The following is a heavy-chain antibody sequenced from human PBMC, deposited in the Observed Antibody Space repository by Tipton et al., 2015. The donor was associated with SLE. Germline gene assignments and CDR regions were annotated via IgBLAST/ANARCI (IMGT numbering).Heavy chain of an antibody. CDR2: IYYSGST. CDR3: ARDGYSYPFDY. V-gene: IGHV4-59*01. CDR1: GGSISSYY. D-gene: IGHD5-18*01. Sequence: LSLTCTVSGGSISSYYWSWIRQPPGKGLEWIGYIYYSGSTNYNPSLKSRVTISVDTSKNQFSLKLSSVTAADTAVYYCARDGYSYPFDYWGQGALVTVSS. J-gene: IGHJ4*02.